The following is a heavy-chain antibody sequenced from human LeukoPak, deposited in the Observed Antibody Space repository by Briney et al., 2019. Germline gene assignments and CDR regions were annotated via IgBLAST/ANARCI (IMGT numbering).Heavy chain of an antibody. D-gene: IGHD3-10*01. CDR2: TYYRSKWYN. CDR1: GDSVSSNSAA. Sequence: SQTLSLTCAISGDSVSSNSAAWNWLRQSPSRGLEWLGRTYYRSKWYNDYAVSVKSLITINPDTSKNQFSLQLNSVTPEDTAVYYCAREAEKVRGVPGFDPWGQGTLVTVSS. J-gene: IGHJ5*02. V-gene: IGHV6-1*01. CDR3: AREAEKVRGVPGFDP.